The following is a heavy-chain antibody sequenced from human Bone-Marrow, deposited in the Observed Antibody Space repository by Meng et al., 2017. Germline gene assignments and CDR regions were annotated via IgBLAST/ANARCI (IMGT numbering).Heavy chain of an antibody. J-gene: IGHJ4*02. D-gene: IGHD6-13*01. V-gene: IGHV1-2*02. CDR1: GYTFTSYG. CDR3: ARDRSRSDYFDY. Sequence: ASVKVSCKASGYTFTSYGISWVRQAPGQGLEWMGGINPNSGSTNYAQKFQGRVTMTRDTSMSTAYMELSRLRSDDTAVYYCARDRSRSDYFDYWGQGTLVTVSS. CDR2: INPNSGST.